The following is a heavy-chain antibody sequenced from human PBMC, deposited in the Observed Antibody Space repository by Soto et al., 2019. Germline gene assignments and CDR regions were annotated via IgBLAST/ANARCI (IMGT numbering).Heavy chain of an antibody. CDR2: IYPGDSDT. J-gene: IGHJ4*02. D-gene: IGHD3-22*01. CDR1: GYSFTSYW. CDR3: ASLYYYDSSGYLRGGFGY. V-gene: IGHV5-51*01. Sequence: GESLKISCKGSGYSFTSYWIGWVRQMPGKGLEWMGIIYPGDSDTRYSPSFQGQVTISADKSISTAYLQWSSLKASDTAMYYCASLYYYDSSGYLRGGFGYWGQGTLVTVSS.